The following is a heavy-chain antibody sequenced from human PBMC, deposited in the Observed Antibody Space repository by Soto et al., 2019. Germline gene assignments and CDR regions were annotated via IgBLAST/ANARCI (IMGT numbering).Heavy chain of an antibody. J-gene: IGHJ6*02. D-gene: IGHD3-3*02. CDR1: GYRFTTSW. CDR2: IYPGDSDT. Sequence: GESLKISCKTSGYRFTTSWIAWVRQMPGKALEWMGTIYPGDSDTTYSPSFQGPVTISADNSITTAYLQWSSLKASDTAMYYCVRHVSTAGSNGMDVWGQGTTVTVSS. CDR3: VRHVSTAGSNGMDV. V-gene: IGHV5-51*01.